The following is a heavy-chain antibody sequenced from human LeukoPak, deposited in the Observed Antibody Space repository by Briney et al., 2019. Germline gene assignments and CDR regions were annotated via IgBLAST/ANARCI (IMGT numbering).Heavy chain of an antibody. J-gene: IGHJ3*02. CDR3: ARVQRITMRVVVSDAFDI. V-gene: IGHV1-2*02. Sequence: ASVKVSCKASGYTFTGYYIHWVRQAPGQGLEWMGWIKPNSGGTNYAQKFQGRVTMTRDTSISTAYMELSRLRSDDTAVYYCARVQRITMRVVVSDAFDIWGQGTMVTVSS. D-gene: IGHD3-22*01. CDR2: IKPNSGGT. CDR1: GYTFTGYY.